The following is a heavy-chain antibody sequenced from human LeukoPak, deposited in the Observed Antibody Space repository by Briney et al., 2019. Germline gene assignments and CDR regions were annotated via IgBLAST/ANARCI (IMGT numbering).Heavy chain of an antibody. V-gene: IGHV1-18*01. CDR2: ISAYNGNT. Sequence: GASVKVSCKASGYTFTSYGISWVRQAPGQGLEWMGWISAYNGNTNYAQKLQGRVTMTTDTSTSTAYMELRSLRSDDTAVYYCARAYYDSSPPLGWFDPWGQGTLVTVSS. CDR1: GYTFTSYG. CDR3: ARAYYDSSPPLGWFDP. D-gene: IGHD3-22*01. J-gene: IGHJ5*02.